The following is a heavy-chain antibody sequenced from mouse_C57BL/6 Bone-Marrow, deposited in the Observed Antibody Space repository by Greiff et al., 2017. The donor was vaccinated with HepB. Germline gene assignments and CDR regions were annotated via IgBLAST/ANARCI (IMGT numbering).Heavy chain of an antibody. CDR2: INPYNGGT. Sequence: EAQLQQSGPVLVKPGASVKMSCKASGYTFTDYYMNWVKQSHGKSLEWIGVINPYNGGTSYNQKFKGKATLTVDKSSSTAYMELNSLTSEDSAVYYCATFYDGYDGYFDVWGTGTTVTVSS. V-gene: IGHV1-19*01. D-gene: IGHD2-3*01. CDR3: ATFYDGYDGYFDV. J-gene: IGHJ1*03. CDR1: GYTFTDYY.